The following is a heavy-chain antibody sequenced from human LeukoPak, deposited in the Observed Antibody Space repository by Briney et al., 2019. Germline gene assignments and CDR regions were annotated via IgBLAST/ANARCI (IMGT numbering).Heavy chain of an antibody. Sequence: GRSLRLSCAASGFAFNTYAMHWVRQAPGQGLEWVALIWHDGSHKFYSNSVRGQFTISRDNSKNTVSLQMNNLRPEDTAVYYCARDHGSSWPDYWGQGTQVTVSS. V-gene: IGHV3-33*01. D-gene: IGHD6-13*01. CDR2: IWHDGSHK. CDR3: ARDHGSSWPDY. CDR1: GFAFNTYA. J-gene: IGHJ4*02.